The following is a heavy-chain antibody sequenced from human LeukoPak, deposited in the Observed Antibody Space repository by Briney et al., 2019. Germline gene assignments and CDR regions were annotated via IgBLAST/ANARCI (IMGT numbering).Heavy chain of an antibody. D-gene: IGHD3-9*01. CDR2: ISSSSSYI. Sequence: PGGSLRLSCAASGFTFSSYSMNWVRQAPGKGLEWVSSISSSSSYIYYADSVKGRFTISRDNAKNPLYLQMNSLRAEDTAVYYCARGGHFDSSFDYWGQGTLVTVSS. J-gene: IGHJ4*02. CDR1: GFTFSSYS. V-gene: IGHV3-21*01. CDR3: ARGGHFDSSFDY.